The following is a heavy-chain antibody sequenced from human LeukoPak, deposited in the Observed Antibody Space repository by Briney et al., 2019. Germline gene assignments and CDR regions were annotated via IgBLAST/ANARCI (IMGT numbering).Heavy chain of an antibody. CDR1: GFTFSSYG. J-gene: IGHJ4*02. Sequence: GGSLRLSCAASGFTFSSYGMHWVRQAPGKGLEWVANIKQDGSEKYYVDSVKGRFTISRDNAKNSLYLQMNSLRAEDTAVYYCARDFLATTVTPIDYWGQGTLVTVSS. CDR3: ARDFLATTVTPIDY. V-gene: IGHV3-7*01. CDR2: IKQDGSEK. D-gene: IGHD4-17*01.